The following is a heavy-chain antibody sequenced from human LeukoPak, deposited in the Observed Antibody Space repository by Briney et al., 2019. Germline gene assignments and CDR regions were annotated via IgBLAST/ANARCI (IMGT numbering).Heavy chain of an antibody. Sequence: SETLSLTCAVYGGSFSGYYWSWIRRPPGKGLEWIGEINHSGSTNYNPSLKSRVTISVDTSKNQFSLKLSSVTAADTAVYYCARRRKQWLVLGGYFDYWGQGTLVTVSS. CDR1: GGSFSGYY. J-gene: IGHJ4*02. V-gene: IGHV4-34*01. CDR3: ARRRKQWLVLGGYFDY. CDR2: INHSGST. D-gene: IGHD6-19*01.